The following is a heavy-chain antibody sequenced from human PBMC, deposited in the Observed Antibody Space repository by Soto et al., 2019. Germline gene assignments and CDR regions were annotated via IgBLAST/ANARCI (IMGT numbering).Heavy chain of an antibody. CDR3: ARSGSYYIYFDY. Sequence: GASVKVSCKASGGTFSSYAISWVRQAPGQGLEWMGGIIPIFGTASYAQKFQGRVTITADESTSTAYMELSSLRSEDTAVYYCARSGSYYIYFDYWGQGTLVTVSS. V-gene: IGHV1-69*13. CDR1: GGTFSSYA. J-gene: IGHJ4*02. CDR2: IIPIFGTA. D-gene: IGHD3-10*01.